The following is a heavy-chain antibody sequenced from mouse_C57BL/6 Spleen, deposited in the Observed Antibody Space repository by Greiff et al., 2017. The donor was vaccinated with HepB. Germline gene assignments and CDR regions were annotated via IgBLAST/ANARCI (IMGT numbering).Heavy chain of an antibody. CDR2: IYPGSGST. CDR3: ARSGGSWFAY. J-gene: IGHJ3*01. V-gene: IGHV1-55*01. Sequence: QVQLQQSGAELVKPGASVKMSCKASGYTFTSYWITWVKQRPGQGLEWIGDIYPGSGSTNYNEKFKSKATLTVDTSSSTAYMQLSSLTSEDSAGYYCARSGGSWFAYWGQGTLVTVSA. CDR1: GYTFTSYW. D-gene: IGHD3-1*01.